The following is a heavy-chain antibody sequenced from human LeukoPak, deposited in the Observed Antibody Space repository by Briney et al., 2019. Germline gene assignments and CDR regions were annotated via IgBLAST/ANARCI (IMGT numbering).Heavy chain of an antibody. CDR3: ARLTLGAYFDL. CDR1: GGSTSSDD. CDR2: VYNSGDT. Sequence: SETLSLTCTVSGGSTSSDDWSWIRQSPGKGLEWVGYVYNSGDTGKNPSLKRRGTILLDTYKTQCSLKLPSVSAADTAVYYCARLTLGAYFDLWGRGTLVTVPS. V-gene: IGHV4-59*08. J-gene: IGHJ2*01. D-gene: IGHD3-16*01.